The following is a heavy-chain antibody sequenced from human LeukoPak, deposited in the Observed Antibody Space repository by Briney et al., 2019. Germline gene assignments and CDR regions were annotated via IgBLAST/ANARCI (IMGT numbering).Heavy chain of an antibody. CDR2: ISRTSHTI. V-gene: IGHV3-48*02. CDR1: GFTFSSYA. J-gene: IGHJ4*02. CDR3: ARSTYYYDSSGYLYPSFFDY. Sequence: GGSLRLSCAASGFTFSSYAMNWVRQAPGKGLEWVSYISRTSHTIYYADSVKGRFTISRDNAKNSLYLQMNSLRDEDTAVYYCARSTYYYDSSGYLYPSFFDYWGQGNLVTVSS. D-gene: IGHD3-22*01.